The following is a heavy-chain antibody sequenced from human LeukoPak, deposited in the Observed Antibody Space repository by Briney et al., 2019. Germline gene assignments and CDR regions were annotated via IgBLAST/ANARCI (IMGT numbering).Heavy chain of an antibody. CDR2: ISGSGGST. CDR1: GFTFTRNA. CDR3: AKDLAYGSGVGGFDY. V-gene: IGHV3-23*01. D-gene: IGHD3-10*01. J-gene: IGHJ4*01. Sequence: HPGGSLRLSCAASGFTFTRNAMAWVRQAPGKGLEWVSAISGSGGSTYYADSVKGRFTISGDNSKNTLYLQMNSLRAEDTAVYYCAKDLAYGSGVGGFDYWGQEPWSPSPQ.